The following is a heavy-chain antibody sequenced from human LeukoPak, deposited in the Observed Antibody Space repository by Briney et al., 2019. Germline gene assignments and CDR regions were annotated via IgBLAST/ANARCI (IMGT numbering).Heavy chain of an antibody. J-gene: IGHJ6*03. Sequence: GGSLRLSCAASGFSFSSYEMKWVRQAPGKGLEWVSYISSSGSTKYYADSVKGRFTISRDNAKNSLYLQMNSLRAEDTAVYYCARDHSYTLYVPYYYMDVWGKGTTVTVSS. CDR2: ISSSGSTK. CDR3: ARDHSYTLYVPYYYMDV. V-gene: IGHV3-48*03. D-gene: IGHD2-8*01. CDR1: GFSFSSYE.